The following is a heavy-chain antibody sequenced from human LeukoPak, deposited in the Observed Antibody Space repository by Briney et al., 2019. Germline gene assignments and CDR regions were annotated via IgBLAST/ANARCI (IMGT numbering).Heavy chain of an antibody. CDR2: ISGSGGST. D-gene: IGHD1-26*01. V-gene: IGHV3-23*01. CDR3: AKDGSIVGVTDAFDI. Sequence: GGSLRLSCAASGFTFSSSAMSWVRQAPGKGLEWVSAISGSGGSTYYADSVKGRFTISGDNSKNTLYLQMNSLRAEDTAVYYCAKDGSIVGVTDAFDIWGQGTMVTVSS. J-gene: IGHJ3*02. CDR1: GFTFSSSA.